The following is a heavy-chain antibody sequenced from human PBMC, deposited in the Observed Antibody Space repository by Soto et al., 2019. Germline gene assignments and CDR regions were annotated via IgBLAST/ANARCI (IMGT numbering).Heavy chain of an antibody. CDR3: VGGGWFGRHHFDY. V-gene: IGHV3-30*14. Sequence: PRGSLRLSCAASGFSFSTYAMHWGLQTPGKGLEWVAVISYDGSNKYYADSVKGRFTISRDNSKNTLYLQMSSLRSEDTAAYYCVGGGWFGRHHFDYWGQGTLVSVSS. J-gene: IGHJ4*02. CDR2: ISYDGSNK. D-gene: IGHD3-10*01. CDR1: GFSFSTYA.